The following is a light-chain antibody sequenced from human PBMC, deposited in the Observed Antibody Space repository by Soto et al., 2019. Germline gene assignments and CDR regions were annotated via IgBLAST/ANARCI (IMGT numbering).Light chain of an antibody. J-gene: IGKJ2*02. CDR2: AAS. CDR3: QQTYRAPRT. Sequence: DIQMTQSPSSLSASVGDRVTITCRSSQSINTYLNWYQQKPGKAPKLLIYAASSLQTGVTSRFSGSGSGTDFTLTISSLLPEDFATYYCQQTYRAPRTFGQGTNLEIK. V-gene: IGKV1-39*01. CDR1: QSINTY.